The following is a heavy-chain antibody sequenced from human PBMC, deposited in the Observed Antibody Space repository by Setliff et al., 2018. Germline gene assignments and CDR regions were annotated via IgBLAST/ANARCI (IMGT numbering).Heavy chain of an antibody. CDR1: GGSFSGYF. J-gene: IGHJ4*02. V-gene: IGHV4-34*01. Sequence: ASETLSLTCAVYGGSFSGYFWSWIRQSPGRGLEWIGEINDRGSTHYNPSLKSRVTISVDTSKNQFSLELNSVTAADAAIYYCTRSSNFWNGYLFDWWGQGSLVTVSS. CDR3: TRSSNFWNGYLFDW. CDR2: INDRGST. D-gene: IGHD3-3*01.